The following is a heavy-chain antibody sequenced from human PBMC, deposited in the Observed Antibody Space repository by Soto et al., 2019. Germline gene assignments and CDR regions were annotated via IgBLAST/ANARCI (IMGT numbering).Heavy chain of an antibody. CDR2: ICYDGSNK. CDR1: GFTFSAYG. D-gene: IGHD7-27*01. Sequence: QVQLVESGGGVVQPGRSLRLSCAASGFTFSAYGMHWVRQAPGKGLEWLAVICYDGSNKYYVDSVKGRFTISRDDSKNTLYLQMNSLRAEDTAVYYCARETGAPLYGMDVWGQGTTVTVSS. V-gene: IGHV3-33*01. CDR3: ARETGAPLYGMDV. J-gene: IGHJ6*02.